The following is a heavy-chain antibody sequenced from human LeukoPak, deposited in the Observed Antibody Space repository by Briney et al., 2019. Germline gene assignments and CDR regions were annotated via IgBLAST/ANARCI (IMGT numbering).Heavy chain of an antibody. V-gene: IGHV1-69*05. J-gene: IGHJ6*03. CDR2: NIPVFGTA. D-gene: IGHD4-17*01. CDR1: GGTFSSYA. CDR3: ARVHRSALTTVITPWYYYMDV. Sequence: SVKVSCKASGGTFSSYAISWVRQAPGQGLEWMGGNIPVFGTANYAQKFQGRVTITTDESTSTAYMELSSLRSEDTAVYYCARVHRSALTTVITPWYYYMDVWGKGTTVTVSS.